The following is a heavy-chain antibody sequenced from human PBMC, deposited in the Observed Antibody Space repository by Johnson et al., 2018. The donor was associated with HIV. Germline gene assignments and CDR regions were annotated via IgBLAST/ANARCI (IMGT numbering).Heavy chain of an antibody. J-gene: IGHJ3*01. V-gene: IGHV3-11*04. CDR3: ARKGPTSGRADAFDL. CDR2: ISSSGRSI. Sequence: QVQLVESGGGLVKPGGSLRLSCVASGFTFSDNYMSWIRQAPGKGLEWVSYISSSGRSIYYADSVKGRFTIPRDNAKNSLYRQMNSLRAADTAVYYCARKGPTSGRADAFDLWGQGTMVTVSS. CDR1: GFTFSDNY.